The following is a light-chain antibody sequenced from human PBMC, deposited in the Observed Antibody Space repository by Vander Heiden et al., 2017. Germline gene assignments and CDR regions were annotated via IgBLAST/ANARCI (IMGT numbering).Light chain of an antibody. CDR3: QQSNSTPVT. Sequence: EIKMTKSPSSLSASVGDRVTITCRASQSISSYLNWYQQKPGKVPKLLIYAASSLQSGVASRFSGSGSGTDFTLTISSLQPEDFATYYCQQSNSTPVTFGRGTRLEIK. CDR2: AAS. J-gene: IGKJ5*01. CDR1: QSISSY. V-gene: IGKV1-39*01.